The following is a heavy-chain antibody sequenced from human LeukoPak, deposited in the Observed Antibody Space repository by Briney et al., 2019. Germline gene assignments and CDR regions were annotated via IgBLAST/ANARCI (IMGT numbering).Heavy chain of an antibody. D-gene: IGHD3-22*01. Sequence: ASVKVSCKASGYIFTSYAVHWVRRAPGQGLEWMGIINPSGGTTNYAQKFQGRVTMTRDTSTSTVYMDLSGLRSEDTAVYYCARDLSHRYYHRTGYAFDYWGQGTLVTVSS. CDR2: INPSGGTT. CDR3: ARDLSHRYYHRTGYAFDY. CDR1: GYIFTSYA. V-gene: IGHV1-46*01. J-gene: IGHJ4*02.